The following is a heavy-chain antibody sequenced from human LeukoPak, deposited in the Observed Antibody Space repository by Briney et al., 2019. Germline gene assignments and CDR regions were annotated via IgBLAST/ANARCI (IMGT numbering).Heavy chain of an antibody. D-gene: IGHD5-24*01. CDR1: GDSVAINSTA. V-gene: IGHV6-1*01. CDR2: TYYRSKWYN. CDR3: ARGGQGDGYSADEAFDF. Sequence: SQTLSLTCVISGDSVAINSTACNWIRQSPSRGLEWLGRTYYRSKWYNDYALSMKSRITINPDTSKNQFSLQLNSVTPEDTAVYYCARGGQGDGYSADEAFDFWGQGTMVTVS. J-gene: IGHJ3*01.